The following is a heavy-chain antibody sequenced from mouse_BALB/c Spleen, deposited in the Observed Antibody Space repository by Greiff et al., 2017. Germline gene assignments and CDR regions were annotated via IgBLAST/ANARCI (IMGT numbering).Heavy chain of an antibody. V-gene: IGHV1-85*01. CDR3: GRGMTVNYDAMDD. J-gene: IGHJ4*01. Sequence: QVQLQQSGAELVKPGASVKLSCKASGYTFTSYDINWVRQRPEQGLEWIGWIFPGDGSTKYNEKFKGKATLTTDKASSTAYMQLSRLTSEDSAVYICGRGMTVNYDAMDDWGQGTSVTVSA. D-gene: IGHD2-10*02. CDR2: IFPGDGST. CDR1: GYTFTSYD.